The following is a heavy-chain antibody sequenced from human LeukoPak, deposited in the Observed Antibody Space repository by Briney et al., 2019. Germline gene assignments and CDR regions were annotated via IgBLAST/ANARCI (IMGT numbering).Heavy chain of an antibody. CDR3: ARDRDTMSPYYFDY. D-gene: IGHD3-10*02. Sequence: GGSLRLSCAASGFTFSSYSMNWVRQAPGKGLEWVSYISSSSSTIYYADSVKGRLTISRDNAKNSLYLQMNSLRAEDTAVYYCARDRDTMSPYYFDYWGQGTLVTVSS. J-gene: IGHJ4*02. V-gene: IGHV3-48*04. CDR2: ISSSSSTI. CDR1: GFTFSSYS.